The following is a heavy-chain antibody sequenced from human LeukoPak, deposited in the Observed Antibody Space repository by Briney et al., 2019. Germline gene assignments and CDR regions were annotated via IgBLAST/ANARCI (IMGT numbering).Heavy chain of an antibody. CDR2: ISAYNGNT. J-gene: IGHJ5*02. D-gene: IGHD3-22*01. V-gene: IGHV1-18*01. CDR1: GYTFTSYG. CDR3: AREAYDSSGYYSGNWFDP. Sequence: ASVKVSCKASGYTFTSYGISWVRQAPGQGLEWMGWISAYNGNTNYAQKLQGRVTMTTDTSTSTAYMELRSLRSDDTAVCYCAREAYDSSGYYSGNWFDPWGQGTLVTVSS.